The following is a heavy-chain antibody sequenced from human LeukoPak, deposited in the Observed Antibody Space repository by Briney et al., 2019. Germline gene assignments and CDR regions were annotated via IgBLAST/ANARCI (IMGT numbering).Heavy chain of an antibody. J-gene: IGHJ4*02. CDR1: GGSISGSY. CDR2: MYNSGST. V-gene: IGHV4-59*01. D-gene: IGHD4-17*01. Sequence: SETLSLTCTVSGGSISGSYWSWIRQPPGKGLEWIAYMYNSGSTNYNASLKSRVTISIDTSKNQFSLKLSSLTAADTAIYYCARGIESYGDYGYWGQGILVTVSS. CDR3: ARGIESYGDYGY.